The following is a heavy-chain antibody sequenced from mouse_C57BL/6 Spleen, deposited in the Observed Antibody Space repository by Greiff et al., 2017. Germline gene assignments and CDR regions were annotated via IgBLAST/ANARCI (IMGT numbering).Heavy chain of an antibody. CDR1: GYTFTSYW. D-gene: IGHD2-3*01. Sequence: QVQLQQPGTELVKPGASVKLSCKASGYTFTSYWMHWVRQGPGQGLEWIGNINPSNGGTNYNEKFKSKATLTVDKSSSTAYMQLSSLTSEDSAVYYCARVEDGYYWDEAYWGQGTLVTVSA. J-gene: IGHJ3*01. V-gene: IGHV1-53*01. CDR3: ARVEDGYYWDEAY. CDR2: INPSNGGT.